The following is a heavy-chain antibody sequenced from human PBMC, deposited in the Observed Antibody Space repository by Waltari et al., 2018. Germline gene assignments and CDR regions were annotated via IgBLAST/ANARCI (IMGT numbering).Heavy chain of an antibody. D-gene: IGHD3-10*01. CDR1: GFTPSNNP. CDR3: AREEDFGIPFAFDI. Sequence: EVKLQESGGRLVQPGESLRLSCVGSGFTPSNNPMGWVRQAPGKVLGWFSYISSSSSTLYYADSVKGRFTISRDNAKNSLYLQMSSLRAEDTAVYYCAREEDFGIPFAFDIWGQGTMVTVSS. J-gene: IGHJ3*02. CDR2: ISSSSSTL. V-gene: IGHV3-48*01.